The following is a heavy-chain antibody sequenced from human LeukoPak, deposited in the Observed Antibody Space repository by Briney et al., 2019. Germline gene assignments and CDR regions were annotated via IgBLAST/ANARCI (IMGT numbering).Heavy chain of an antibody. CDR2: IYYSGST. CDR1: GGSISSGDYY. D-gene: IGHD2-15*01. J-gene: IGHJ5*02. V-gene: IGHV4-30-4*01. Sequence: PSETLSLTCTVSGGSISSGDYYWSWIRQPPGKGLEWIGYIYYSGSTYYNPSLKSRVTISVDTSKNQFSLKLSSVTAADTAVYYCARDGGSMGWFDPWGQGTLVTVSS. CDR3: ARDGGSMGWFDP.